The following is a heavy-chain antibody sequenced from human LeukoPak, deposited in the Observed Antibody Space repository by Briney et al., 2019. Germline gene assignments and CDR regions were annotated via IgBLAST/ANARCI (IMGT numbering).Heavy chain of an antibody. CDR3: ATPPAWLRNHGAFDI. Sequence: PSETLSLTCTVSGGSISGSSYYWGWIRQPPGKGLEWIGSIYYSGSTYYNPSLKSRVTISVDTSKNQFSLKLSSVTAADTAVYYCATPPAWLRNHGAFDIWGQGTMVTVSS. D-gene: IGHD5-12*01. V-gene: IGHV4-39*01. J-gene: IGHJ3*02. CDR1: GGSISGSSYY. CDR2: IYYSGST.